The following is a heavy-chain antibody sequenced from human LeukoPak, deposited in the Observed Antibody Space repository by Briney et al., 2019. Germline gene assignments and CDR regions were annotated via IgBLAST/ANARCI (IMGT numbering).Heavy chain of an antibody. V-gene: IGHV3-43*02. CDR3: AKSSFAVTSDAFDI. J-gene: IGHJ3*02. CDR2: ISGDGGST. CDR1: GFTFDDYA. Sequence: GGSLRLSCAASGFTFDDYAMHWVRQAPGKGLEGVSLISGDGGSTYYADSVKGRFTISRDNSKKSLYLQMNSLRTEDTALYYCAKSSFAVTSDAFDIWGQGTMVTVSS. D-gene: IGHD5-18*01.